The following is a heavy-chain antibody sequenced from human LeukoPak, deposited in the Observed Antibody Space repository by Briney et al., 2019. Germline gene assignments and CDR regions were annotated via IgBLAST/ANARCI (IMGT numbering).Heavy chain of an antibody. CDR3: AKESTVTPGNVNWFDT. D-gene: IGHD4-17*01. V-gene: IGHV3-43D*03. J-gene: IGHJ5*02. Sequence: GGSLRRSCAASGFTFDDYAMHWVRQAPGEGLEWVSLISWDGGSTYYAGSVKGRFTISRDNSKNSLYLQMNSLRAEDTAVYYCAKESTVTPGNVNWFDTWGQGTLVTVSS. CDR1: GFTFDDYA. CDR2: ISWDGGST.